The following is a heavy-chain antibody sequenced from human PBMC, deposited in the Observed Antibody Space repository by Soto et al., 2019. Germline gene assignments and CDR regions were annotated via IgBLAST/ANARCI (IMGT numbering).Heavy chain of an antibody. CDR3: ARDSGVYSGSYIDQSESPPFLDY. CDR2: IIPIFGTA. Sequence: QVQLVQSGAEVKKPGSSVKVSCKASGGTFSSYAISWVRQAPGQGLEWMGGIIPIFGTANYAQKFQGRVTITADESTSTAYMELSSLRSEDTAVYYCARDSGVYSGSYIDQSESPPFLDYWGQGTLVTVSS. CDR1: GGTFSSYA. V-gene: IGHV1-69*01. D-gene: IGHD1-26*01. J-gene: IGHJ4*02.